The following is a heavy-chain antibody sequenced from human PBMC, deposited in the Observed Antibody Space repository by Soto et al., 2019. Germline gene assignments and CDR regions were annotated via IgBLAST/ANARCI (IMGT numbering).Heavy chain of an antibody. J-gene: IGHJ6*02. V-gene: IGHV3-33*01. CDR3: ARVAASYVHYYYGMDV. CDR2: IWYDGSNK. Sequence: QVQLVESGGGVVQPGRSLRLSCAASGFTFSSYGMHWVRQAPGKGLEWVAVIWYDGSNKYYADSVKGRFTISRDNSKNTLYLQMNSLRAEDTAVYYCARVAASYVHYYYGMDVCGQGTTVTVSS. CDR1: GFTFSSYG. D-gene: IGHD1-26*01.